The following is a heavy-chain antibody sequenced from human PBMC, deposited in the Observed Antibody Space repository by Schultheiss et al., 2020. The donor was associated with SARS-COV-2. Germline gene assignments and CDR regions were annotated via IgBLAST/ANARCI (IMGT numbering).Heavy chain of an antibody. D-gene: IGHD4-17*01. CDR1: GFTFSSYG. CDR3: ASLDDYGDQAYYYYGMDV. J-gene: IGHJ6*02. Sequence: GGSLRLSCAASGFTFSSYGMHWVRQAPGKGLEWVSSISSSSSYIYYADSVKGRFTISRDNAKNSLYLQMNSLRAEDTAVYYCASLDDYGDQAYYYYGMDVWGQGTTVTVSS. V-gene: IGHV3-21*01. CDR2: ISSSSSYI.